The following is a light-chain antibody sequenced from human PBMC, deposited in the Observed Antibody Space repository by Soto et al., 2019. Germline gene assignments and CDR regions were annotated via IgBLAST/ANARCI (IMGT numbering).Light chain of an antibody. CDR1: SSNIGAGYN. Sequence: QSVLTQPPSMSGAPGQRVTISCTGSSSNIGAGYNVHWYQQLPGTAPKLLIYGNNNRPSGVPDRFSGSKSGTSASLAITGLQAEDEADYYCQSYDSSLSGFYVCGTGTKVTVL. V-gene: IGLV1-40*01. CDR2: GNN. J-gene: IGLJ1*01. CDR3: QSYDSSLSGFYV.